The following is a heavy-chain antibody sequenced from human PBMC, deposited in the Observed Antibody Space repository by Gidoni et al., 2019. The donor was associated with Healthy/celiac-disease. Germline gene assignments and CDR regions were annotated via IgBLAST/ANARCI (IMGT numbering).Heavy chain of an antibody. V-gene: IGHV4-34*01. CDR2: INHSGST. CDR3: ARGGITMIVVAPRPFDY. D-gene: IGHD3-22*01. Sequence: QVQLQQWGAGLLKPSETLSLTCAVYGGSFSGYYWSWIRQPPGKGLEWIGEINHSGSTNYNPSLKRRVTISVDTSKNQFSLKLSSVTAADTAVYYCARGGITMIVVAPRPFDYWGQGTLVTVSS. CDR1: GGSFSGYY. J-gene: IGHJ4*02.